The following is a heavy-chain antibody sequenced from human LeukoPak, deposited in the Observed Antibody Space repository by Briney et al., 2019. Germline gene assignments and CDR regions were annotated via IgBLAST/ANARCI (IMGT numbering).Heavy chain of an antibody. V-gene: IGHV4-30-2*05. J-gene: IGHJ4*02. CDR3: AREGRDGYKVDY. D-gene: IGHD5-24*01. Sequence: SQALSLTCTVSGGSISSGGYYWSWIRQPPGKGLEWIGYIYHSGSTYYNPSLKSRVTISVDTSKNQFSLKLSSVTAADTAVYYCAREGRDGYKVDYWGQGTLVTVSS. CDR2: IYHSGST. CDR1: GGSISSGGYY.